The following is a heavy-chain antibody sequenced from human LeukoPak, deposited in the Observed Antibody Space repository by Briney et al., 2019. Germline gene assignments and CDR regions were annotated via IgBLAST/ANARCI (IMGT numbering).Heavy chain of an antibody. CDR2: IYSGGST. V-gene: IGHV3-53*04. J-gene: IGHJ3*02. CDR3: ARDNPQEHAFDI. Sequence: GGSLRLSCAASGFTVSSNYMGWIRQAPGKGLEWVSVIYSGGSTYYADSVKGRFTISRHNSKNTLYLQMNSLRAEDTAVYYCARDNPQEHAFDIWGQGTMVTVSS. D-gene: IGHD1-14*01. CDR1: GFTVSSNY.